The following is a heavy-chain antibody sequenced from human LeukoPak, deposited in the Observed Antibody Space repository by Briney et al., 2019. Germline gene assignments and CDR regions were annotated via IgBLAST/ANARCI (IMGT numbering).Heavy chain of an antibody. D-gene: IGHD3-3*01. CDR2: IIPILGIA. J-gene: IGHJ4*02. CDR1: GGTFSSYA. V-gene: IGHV1-69*04. CDR3: ARGSSIFGVVIIRGEAFDY. Sequence: SVKVSCKASGGTFSSYAISWVRQAPGQGLEWMGRIIPILGIANYAQKFQGRVTITADKSTSTAYMELSSLRSEDTAVYYCARGSSIFGVVIIRGEAFDYWGQGTLVTVSS.